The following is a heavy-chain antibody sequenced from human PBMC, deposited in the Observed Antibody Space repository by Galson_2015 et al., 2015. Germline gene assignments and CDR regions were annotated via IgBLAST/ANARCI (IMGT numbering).Heavy chain of an antibody. J-gene: IGHJ4*02. V-gene: IGHV3-30*04. D-gene: IGHD3-3*01. Sequence: SLRLSCAASGFIFSNNAMHWVRQAPGKGLEWVALLSHDGNDKYYADSVRGRFTISRDNSKNTLFLQMTSLRPEDTGVYYCAKDMGKLGEVMEYWGQGALVTVSS. CDR3: AKDMGKLGEVMEY. CDR1: GFIFSNNA. CDR2: LSHDGNDK.